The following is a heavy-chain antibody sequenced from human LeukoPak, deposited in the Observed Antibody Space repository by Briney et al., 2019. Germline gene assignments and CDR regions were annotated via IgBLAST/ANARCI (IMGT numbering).Heavy chain of an antibody. D-gene: IGHD3-3*01. CDR1: GGSFSGYY. Sequence: SETLSLTCAVYGGSFSGYYWSWIRQPPGKGLEWIGEINHSGSTNYNPSLKSRVTISVDTSKNQFSLKLSSVTAADTAVYYCARRDPITIFGVVPPFDYWGQGTLVTVSS. V-gene: IGHV4-34*01. CDR3: ARRDPITIFGVVPPFDY. J-gene: IGHJ4*02. CDR2: INHSGST.